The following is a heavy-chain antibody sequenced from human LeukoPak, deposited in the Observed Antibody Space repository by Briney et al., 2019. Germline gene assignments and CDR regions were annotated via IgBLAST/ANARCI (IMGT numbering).Heavy chain of an antibody. D-gene: IGHD1-14*01. J-gene: IGHJ4*02. CDR3: ARGGRTFDY. Sequence: SETLSLTCAVYGGTFSGYYWSWIRLPPRKGQERIGEINHRGSTNYYPSLKSRVTISGDTSKTQICLRLSSVTAADTAVYYCARGGRTFDYWGQGTLVIVSS. CDR1: GGTFSGYY. CDR2: INHRGST. V-gene: IGHV4-34*01.